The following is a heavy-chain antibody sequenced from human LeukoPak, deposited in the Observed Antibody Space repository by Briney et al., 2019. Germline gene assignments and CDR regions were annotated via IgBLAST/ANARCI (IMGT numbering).Heavy chain of an antibody. D-gene: IGHD3-16*01. CDR1: GYTFTGYY. V-gene: IGHV1-2*02. Sequence: ASVMVSCKASGYTFTGYYMHWVRQDPGQGLEWMGWINPNSGGTNYAQKLQGRVTMTTDTSTSTAYMELRSLRSDDTAVYYCAREGLGELSLDYWGQGTLVTVSS. CDR3: AREGLGELSLDY. J-gene: IGHJ4*02. CDR2: INPNSGGT.